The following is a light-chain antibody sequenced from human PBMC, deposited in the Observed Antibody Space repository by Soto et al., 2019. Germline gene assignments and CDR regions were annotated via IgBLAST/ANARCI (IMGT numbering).Light chain of an antibody. Sequence: QSVLTQPPSASGSPGQSVTISCTGSATDVGGYEYVSWYQQHPGKPPHLIIFEVNKRPSGVPNRFSGSKSGNTASLTVSALQADDEASYYCSSFAGANIWVFGGGTKVTVL. V-gene: IGLV2-8*01. CDR3: SSFAGANIWV. CDR2: EVN. J-gene: IGLJ3*02. CDR1: ATDVGGYEY.